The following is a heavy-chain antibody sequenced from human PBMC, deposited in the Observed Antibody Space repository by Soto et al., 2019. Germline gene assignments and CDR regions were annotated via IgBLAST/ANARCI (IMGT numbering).Heavy chain of an antibody. CDR1: TSSIITANS. CDR3: ARDGRWLQFTFDS. J-gene: IGHJ4*02. V-gene: IGHV4-38-2*02. D-gene: IGHD5-12*01. Sequence: SETLSLTCAISTSSIITANSLGLIRHPPGKGLEWIGNIYDSGTTYYNPALKSRVTISVDTSKSQFSLKLSSVTAADTAVYYCARDGRWLQFTFDSWGQGTLVTVSS. CDR2: IYDSGTT.